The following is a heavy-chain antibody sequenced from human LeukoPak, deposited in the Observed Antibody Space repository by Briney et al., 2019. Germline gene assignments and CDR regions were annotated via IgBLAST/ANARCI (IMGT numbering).Heavy chain of an antibody. Sequence: ASVKVSCKVSGYTLTELSMHWVRQAPGKGLEWMGGFDPEDGETIYAQKFQGRVTMTEDTSTDTAYMELSSLRSEDTAVYYCATDGGWGQGSPTDAVDIWGQGTMVTVSS. CDR1: GYTLTELS. CDR3: ATDGGWGQGSPTDAVDI. D-gene: IGHD3-16*01. J-gene: IGHJ3*02. V-gene: IGHV1-24*01. CDR2: FDPEDGET.